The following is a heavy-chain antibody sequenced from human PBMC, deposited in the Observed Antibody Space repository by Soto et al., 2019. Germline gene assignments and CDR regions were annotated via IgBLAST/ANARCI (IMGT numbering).Heavy chain of an antibody. Sequence: SETLSLTCTVSGGSISSSSYYWGWIRQTPGKGLEWIGSIYYSGSTYYNPSLKSRVTISVDTSKNQFSLKLSSVTAADTAVYYCARHTIAAAGQGMDYWGQGTLVTSPQ. J-gene: IGHJ4*02. CDR1: GGSISSSSYY. V-gene: IGHV4-39*01. CDR2: IYYSGST. D-gene: IGHD6-13*01. CDR3: ARHTIAAAGQGMDY.